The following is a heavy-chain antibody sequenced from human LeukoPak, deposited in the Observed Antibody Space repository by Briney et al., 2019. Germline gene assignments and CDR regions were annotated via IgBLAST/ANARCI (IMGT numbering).Heavy chain of an antibody. J-gene: IGHJ4*02. V-gene: IGHV6-1*01. CDR2: TYYRSKWYN. CDR3: AREDVPSDYFDY. D-gene: IGHD3-10*01. CDR1: GDSVSSNSAA. Sequence: SQTLSLTCAISGDSVSSNSAAWSWIRQSPSRGLEWLGRTYYRSKWYNDYAVSVKSRITINPDTSKNQFSLQLNSVTPEGTAVYYCAREDVPSDYFDYWGQGTLVTVSS.